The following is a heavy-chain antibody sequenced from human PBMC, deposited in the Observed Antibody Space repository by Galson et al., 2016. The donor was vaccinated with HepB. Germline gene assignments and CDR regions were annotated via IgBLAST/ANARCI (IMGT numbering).Heavy chain of an antibody. CDR2: IHPTRGSP. J-gene: IGHJ6*02. CDR3: ARPLLPFSGDNGYYYYGFDV. CDR1: GYTFTNYY. D-gene: IGHD4-17*01. Sequence: SVKVSCKASGYTFTNYYMHWVRQAPGQGLEWMGLIHPTRGSPNYAQKFQDRVAMTRDTSTSTVYMELSSLRSEDTAVYYCARPLLPFSGDNGYYYYGFDVWGQGTTVTVSS. V-gene: IGHV1-46*01.